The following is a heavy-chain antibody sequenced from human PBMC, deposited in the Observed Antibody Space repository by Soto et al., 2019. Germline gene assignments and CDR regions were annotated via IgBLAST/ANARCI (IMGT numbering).Heavy chain of an antibody. CDR1: GFTFRSFW. D-gene: IGHD6-25*01. Sequence: EVQLVESGGGLVQPGGSLRLSCAASGFTFRSFWMHWVRQAPGKGLMWVSRITNDGSATDYADSVRGRLTISRDNAENMLDLQLNNLRADDTAVYYCARDAAPGYFDLWGRGTLVTVSS. CDR2: ITNDGSAT. CDR3: ARDAAPGYFDL. V-gene: IGHV3-74*01. J-gene: IGHJ2*01.